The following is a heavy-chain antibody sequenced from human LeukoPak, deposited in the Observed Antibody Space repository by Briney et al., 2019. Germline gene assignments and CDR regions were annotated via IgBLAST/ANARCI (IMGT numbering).Heavy chain of an antibody. CDR3: AREEGATQDAN. CDR2: VYHTGGT. CDR1: GFSIRSGYY. V-gene: IGHV4-38-2*02. Sequence: SETLCLTCTVAGFSIRSGYYWGWMRQPPGKGLEWIGSVYHTGGTYYNPSLKSRVTISVDTSRNQFSLRLSSVTAADTAVYYCAREEGATQDANWGQGTLVLVSS. J-gene: IGHJ4*02. D-gene: IGHD1-26*01.